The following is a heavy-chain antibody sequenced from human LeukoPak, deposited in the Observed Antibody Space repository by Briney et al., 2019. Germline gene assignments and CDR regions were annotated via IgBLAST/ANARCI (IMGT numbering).Heavy chain of an antibody. CDR3: ARAGGCSSTSCYTDY. J-gene: IGHJ4*02. D-gene: IGHD2-2*02. V-gene: IGHV7-4-1*02. CDR2: INTNTGNP. CDR1: GYTFTNYT. Sequence: ASVKVSCKASGYTFTNYTINWVRLAPGQGLEWMGWINTNTGNPTYAQGFTGRFVFSLDTSVSTAYLQISSLKAEDTAVYYCARAGGCSSTSCYTDYWGQGTLVTVSS.